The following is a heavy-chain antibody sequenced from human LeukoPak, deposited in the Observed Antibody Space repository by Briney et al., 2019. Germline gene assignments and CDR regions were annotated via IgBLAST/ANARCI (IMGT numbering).Heavy chain of an antibody. V-gene: IGHV4-39*07. Sequence: KSSETLSLTCTVSGGSISSSSYYWGWIRQPPGKGLEWIGSIYYSGSTYYNPSLKSRVTISVDTSKNQFSLKLSSVTAADTAVYYCARSPSMIVVTFIDYWGQGTLVTVSS. CDR1: GGSISSSSYY. CDR2: IYYSGST. D-gene: IGHD3-22*01. J-gene: IGHJ4*02. CDR3: ARSPSMIVVTFIDY.